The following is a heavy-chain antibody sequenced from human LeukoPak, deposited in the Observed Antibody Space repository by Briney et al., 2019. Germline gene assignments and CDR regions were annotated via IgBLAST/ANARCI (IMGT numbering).Heavy chain of an antibody. CDR3: ARTGYLGIDY. V-gene: IGHV4-39*01. D-gene: IGHD5-12*01. Sequence: SETLSLTCTVSGGPISSSTYYWGYIRQPPGKGLEWIGSIYYSGSTYYNPSLKSRVTISVDTSKNQFSLKLSSVTAADTAVYYCARTGYLGIDYWGQGTLVTVSS. CDR1: GGPISSSTYY. CDR2: IYYSGST. J-gene: IGHJ4*02.